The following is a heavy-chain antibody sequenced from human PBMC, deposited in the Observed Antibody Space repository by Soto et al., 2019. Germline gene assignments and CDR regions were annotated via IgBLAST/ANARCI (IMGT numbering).Heavy chain of an antibody. CDR2: INHSGST. J-gene: IGHJ4*02. CDR3: ARGRGYYVLVVRGVQTYYFDY. D-gene: IGHD3-10*01. CDR1: GGSFSGYY. Sequence: SETLSLTCAVYGGSFSGYYWSWIRQPPGKGLEWIGEINHSGSTNYNPSLKSRVTISVDTSKNQFSLKLSSVTAADTAVYYCARGRGYYVLVVRGVQTYYFDYWGQGTLVTVSS. V-gene: IGHV4-34*01.